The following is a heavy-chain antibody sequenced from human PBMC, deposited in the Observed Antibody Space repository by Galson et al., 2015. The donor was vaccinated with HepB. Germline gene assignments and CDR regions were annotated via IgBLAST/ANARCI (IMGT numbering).Heavy chain of an antibody. Sequence: SLRLSCAASGFTFSSYAMHWVRQAPGKGLEWVAVISYDGSNKYYADSVKGRFTISRDNSKNTLYLQMNSLRAEDTAVYYCARRGGYCSSTSCYDGGYYYYGMDVWGQGTTVTVSS. CDR1: GFTFSSYA. J-gene: IGHJ6*02. CDR3: ARRGGYCSSTSCYDGGYYYYGMDV. V-gene: IGHV3-30-3*01. D-gene: IGHD2-2*01. CDR2: ISYDGSNK.